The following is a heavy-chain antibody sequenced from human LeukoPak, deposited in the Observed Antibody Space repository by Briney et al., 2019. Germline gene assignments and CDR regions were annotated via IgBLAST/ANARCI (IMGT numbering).Heavy chain of an antibody. CDR2: ISGNGGST. V-gene: IGHV3-23*01. CDR3: AKDHWRVYGDDAFDI. D-gene: IGHD5/OR15-5a*01. CDR1: GFTFSSYA. J-gene: IGHJ3*02. Sequence: GGSLRLSCAASGFTFSSYAMSWVRQAPGKGLEWVSAISGNGGSTYYADSVRGRFAISRDNSKNTLYLQMNSLRAEDTAVYYCAKDHWRVYGDDAFDIWGQGTMVTVSS.